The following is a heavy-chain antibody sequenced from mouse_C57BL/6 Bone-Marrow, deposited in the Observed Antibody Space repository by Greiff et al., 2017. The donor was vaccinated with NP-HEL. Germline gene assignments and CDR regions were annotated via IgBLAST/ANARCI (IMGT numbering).Heavy chain of an antibody. D-gene: IGHD1-1*01. J-gene: IGHJ2*01. CDR3: TTGVLRSYFDY. CDR1: GFNIKDYY. V-gene: IGHV14-1*01. CDR2: IDPEDGDT. Sequence: VQLQQSGAELVRPGASVKLSCTASGFNIKDYYMHWVKQRPEQGLEWIGRIDPEDGDTEYAPKFQGKATLTADTSSNTAYLQRSSLTYEDTAVYYCTTGVLRSYFDYGGQGTTLTVSS.